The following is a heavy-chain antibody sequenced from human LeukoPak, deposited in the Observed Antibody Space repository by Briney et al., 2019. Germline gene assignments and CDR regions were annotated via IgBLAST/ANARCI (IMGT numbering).Heavy chain of an antibody. CDR1: GYSLTSGYY. D-gene: IGHD6-19*01. V-gene: IGHV4-38-2*02. Sequence: SETLSLTCTVPGYSLTSGYYWGWIRQPPGKGLEWIASIFHSGSTFYNPSVKSRVTISVDTSKNQFSLTLRSVTAADTAVYYCARETEKQWQYWGQGTMATVSS. J-gene: IGHJ3*01. CDR2: IFHSGST. CDR3: ARETEKQWQY.